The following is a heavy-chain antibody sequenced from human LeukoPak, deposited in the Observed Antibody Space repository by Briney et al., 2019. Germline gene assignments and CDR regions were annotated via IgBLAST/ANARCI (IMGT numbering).Heavy chain of an antibody. CDR1: GGTLSSYA. V-gene: IGHV1-69*13. J-gene: IGHJ4*02. D-gene: IGHD6-19*01. CDR2: IIPIFGTA. CDR3: ARVRMAGYSSGWRYYFDY. Sequence: EASVKVSCKASGGTLSSYAICWVRQAPGQGLEWMGGIIPIFGTANYAQEFQGRVTITADESTSTAYMELSSLRSEDTAVYYCARVRMAGYSSGWRYYFDYWGQGTLVTVSS.